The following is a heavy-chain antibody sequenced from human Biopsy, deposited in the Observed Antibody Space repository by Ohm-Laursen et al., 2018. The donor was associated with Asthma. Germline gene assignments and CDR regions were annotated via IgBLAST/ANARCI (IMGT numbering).Heavy chain of an antibody. Sequence: SVKVSCKSLGGTFNTYVIGWVRQAPGQGLEWMGGINSVFGTTTYPQKFQDRVTFTADDSTSTVYMELSSLRSEDTAVYYCARKAGSCISRTCYSLDFWGQGTLVTVSS. CDR3: ARKAGSCISRTCYSLDF. J-gene: IGHJ4*02. D-gene: IGHD2-2*01. CDR1: GGTFNTYV. CDR2: INSVFGTT. V-gene: IGHV1-69*13.